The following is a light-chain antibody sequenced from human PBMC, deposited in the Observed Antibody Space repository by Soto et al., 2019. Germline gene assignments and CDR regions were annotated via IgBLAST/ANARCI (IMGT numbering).Light chain of an antibody. J-gene: IGKJ4*01. Sequence: DIQLTQSPSFLSASVRDRVTITCRASQVLSSYLAWYQQKPGKAPKLLIYGVSTLQSGVPSRFSGSGSGTEFTLTISSLQPEDSATYYCQQLNTYPLTFGGGTKVEIK. CDR1: QVLSSY. V-gene: IGKV1-9*01. CDR2: GVS. CDR3: QQLNTYPLT.